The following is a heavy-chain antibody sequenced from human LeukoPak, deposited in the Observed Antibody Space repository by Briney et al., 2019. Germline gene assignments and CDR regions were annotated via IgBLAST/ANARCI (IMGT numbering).Heavy chain of an antibody. V-gene: IGHV3-23*01. D-gene: IGHD3-10*01. CDR3: AKDPNHGSAVQTDY. J-gene: IGHJ4*02. CDR1: GFTFSSYA. Sequence: PGGSLRLSCAASGFTFSSYAMSWVRQAPGKGLEWVSAISGSGGSTYYADSVKGRFTISRDNSKNTLYLQMNSLRAEDTAVYYSAKDPNHGSAVQTDYWGQATLVTVSS. CDR2: ISGSGGST.